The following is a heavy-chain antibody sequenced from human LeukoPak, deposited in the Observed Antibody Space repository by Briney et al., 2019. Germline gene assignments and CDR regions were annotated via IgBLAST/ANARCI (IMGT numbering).Heavy chain of an antibody. J-gene: IGHJ4*02. CDR2: IYYSGST. D-gene: IGHD3-16*02. CDR3: ARFVSAVFDY. Sequence: SETLSLTCTVSGGSISSGGYYWSWIRQHPGKGLEWIGYIYYSGSTYYNPSLKSRVTISVDTSKYQFSLKLSSVTAADTAVYYCARFVSAVFDYWGQGTLVTVSS. CDR1: GGSISSGGYY. V-gene: IGHV4-31*03.